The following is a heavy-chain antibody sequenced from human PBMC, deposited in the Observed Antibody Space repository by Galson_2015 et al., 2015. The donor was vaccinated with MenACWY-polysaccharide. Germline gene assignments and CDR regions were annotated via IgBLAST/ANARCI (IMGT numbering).Heavy chain of an antibody. Sequence: SVKVSCKASGYTFTGYYMHWVRQAPGQGLEWMGWINPNSGGTNYAQKFQGRVTMTRDTSISTAYMELSSLRSEDTAVYYCARPRGGYSPNYYGMDVWGQGTTATVSS. V-gene: IGHV1-2*02. J-gene: IGHJ6*02. CDR2: INPNSGGT. CDR1: GYTFTGYY. CDR3: ARPRGGYSPNYYGMDV. D-gene: IGHD5-18*01.